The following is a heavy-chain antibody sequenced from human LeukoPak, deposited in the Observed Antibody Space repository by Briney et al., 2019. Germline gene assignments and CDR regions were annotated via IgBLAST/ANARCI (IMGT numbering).Heavy chain of an antibody. CDR1: GFTFSSYG. Sequence: KSGGSLRLSCAASGFTFSSYGMHWVRQAPGKGLEWVGRIKSKTDGGTTDYAAPVKGSFTISRDDSKNTLYLQMNSLKSEDTGVYYCTTDRIDGSGSYYGGCYYWGQGALVTVSS. D-gene: IGHD3-10*01. V-gene: IGHV3-15*01. CDR3: TTDRIDGSGSYYGGCYY. J-gene: IGHJ4*02. CDR2: IKSKTDGGTT.